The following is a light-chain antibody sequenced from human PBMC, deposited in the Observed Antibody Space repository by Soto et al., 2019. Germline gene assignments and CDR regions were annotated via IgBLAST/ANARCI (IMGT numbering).Light chain of an antibody. CDR3: QQYGSSPGT. J-gene: IGKJ5*01. CDR2: AAS. V-gene: IGKV3-20*01. Sequence: EIVLTQSPGTLSLSPGERATLSCRASQSVSSSYLVWHQQKPGQAPRLLIYAASRRATGSPDRFSGSGSGTDFTLTVSRLEPEDFAVYYCQQYGSSPGTFGQGRRLEVK. CDR1: QSVSSSY.